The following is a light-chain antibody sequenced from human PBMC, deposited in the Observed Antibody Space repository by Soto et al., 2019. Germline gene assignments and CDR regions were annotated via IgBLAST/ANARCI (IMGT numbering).Light chain of an antibody. CDR3: HQYGISPPT. V-gene: IGKV3-20*01. J-gene: IGKJ1*01. Sequence: EIVLTRSPATLSLSPGERATLSCRASQSVSSSDLAWYQQKPGQAPRLLISGASNRATGTPDRFSGSGSGTDSTLTITSLEPEDFAVFYCHQYGISPPTFGQGTKVDIK. CDR2: GAS. CDR1: QSVSSSD.